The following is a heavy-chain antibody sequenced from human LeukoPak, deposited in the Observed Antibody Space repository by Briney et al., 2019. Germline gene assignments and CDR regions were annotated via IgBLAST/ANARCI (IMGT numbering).Heavy chain of an antibody. CDR3: ARVGAAAGTYYFDY. Sequence: ASVKVSCKASGYTFTSYGINWVRQATGQGLEWMGWMNPNSGNTGYAQKFQGRVTITRNTSISTAYMELSSLRSEDTAVYYCARVGAAAGTYYFDYWGQGTLVTVSS. V-gene: IGHV1-8*03. CDR2: MNPNSGNT. J-gene: IGHJ4*02. D-gene: IGHD6-13*01. CDR1: GYTFTSYG.